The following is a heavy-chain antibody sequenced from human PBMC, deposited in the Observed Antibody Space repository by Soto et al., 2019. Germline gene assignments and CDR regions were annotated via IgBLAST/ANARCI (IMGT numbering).Heavy chain of an antibody. Sequence: SVKVSCRASGCTFSNSAITWVRQSPGQGLEWMGGIIPIIGTANYAQSFQGRVTISADASTGTAYMEMTSLRSEDTAAYYCARGALVTAIPYYYYSMDVWGQGTTVTVS. CDR2: IIPIIGTA. CDR3: ARGALVTAIPYYYYSMDV. V-gene: IGHV1-69*13. D-gene: IGHD2-21*02. J-gene: IGHJ6*02. CDR1: GCTFSNSA.